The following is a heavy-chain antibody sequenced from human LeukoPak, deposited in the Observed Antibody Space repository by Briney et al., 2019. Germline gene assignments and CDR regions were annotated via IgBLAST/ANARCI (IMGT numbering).Heavy chain of an antibody. CDR3: AKAFCSEKQCTLDS. CDR1: GFTFSAHY. CDR2: IREKVNSYTT. V-gene: IGHV3-72*01. Sequence: PGVSLRLSCAASGFTFSAHYMDWVRQAPGKGLEWVGRIREKVNSYTTVYAASVKGRFTISRDDSTNSVFLQMNSLKTEDTAVYYCAKAFCSEKQCTLDSWGQETLVSVSS. D-gene: IGHD3-3*01. J-gene: IGHJ4*02.